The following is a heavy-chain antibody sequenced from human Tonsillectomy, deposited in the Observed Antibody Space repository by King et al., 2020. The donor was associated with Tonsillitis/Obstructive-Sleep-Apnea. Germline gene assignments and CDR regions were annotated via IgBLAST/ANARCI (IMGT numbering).Heavy chain of an antibody. CDR3: ASSTIFGVVIYYMDV. D-gene: IGHD3-3*01. J-gene: IGHJ6*03. CDR1: GYTFTIYG. CDR2: FSGHNGNT. Sequence: QLVQSGAEVKKPGASVKFSCKASGYTFTIYGISWGRQAPGQGLEWVGWFSGHNGNTNYAQKLQGRVTMTTDTSTSTAYMQLRSLRSDDTAVYDCASSTIFGVVIYYMDVWGKGTPVTVSS. V-gene: IGHV1-18*01.